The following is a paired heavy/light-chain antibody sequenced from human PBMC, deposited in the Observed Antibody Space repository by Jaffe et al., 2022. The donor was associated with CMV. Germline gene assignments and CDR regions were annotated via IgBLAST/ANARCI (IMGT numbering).Light chain of an antibody. CDR1: ALPKQY. V-gene: IGLV3-25*03. Sequence: SYELTQPPSVSVSPGQTARITCSGDALPKQYAYWYQQKPGQAPVLVIYKDSERPSGIPERFSGSSSGTTVTLTISGVQAEDEADYYCQSADSSGTYRGVFGGGTKLTVL. CDR2: KDS. J-gene: IGLJ3*02. CDR3: QSADSSGTYRGV.
Heavy chain of an antibody. Sequence: EVQLLESGGGLVQPGGSLRLSCAASGFTFSSYAMSWVRQAPGKGLEWVSAISGSGGSTYYADSVKGRFTISRDNSKNTLYLQMNSLRAEDTAVYYCAKGQWEPPARGYYYYGMDVWGQGTTVTVSS. CDR2: ISGSGGST. CDR1: GFTFSSYA. CDR3: AKGQWEPPARGYYYYGMDV. D-gene: IGHD1-26*01. J-gene: IGHJ6*02. V-gene: IGHV3-23*01.